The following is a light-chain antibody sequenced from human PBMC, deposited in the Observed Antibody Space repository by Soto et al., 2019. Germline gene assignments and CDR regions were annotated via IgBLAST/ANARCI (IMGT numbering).Light chain of an antibody. CDR2: GAS. J-gene: IGKJ1*01. V-gene: IGKV3-20*01. CDR3: QQSGSSPWT. CDR1: QSVSSNY. Sequence: EIVLTQSPGTLSLSAGDRATLSCRASQSVSSNYLAWYQQKPGQTPRLLIYGASNRATGIPDRFSGSGSGTDFTLPISRLEAEDVAVYYCQQSGSSPWTFGQGTKVEIK.